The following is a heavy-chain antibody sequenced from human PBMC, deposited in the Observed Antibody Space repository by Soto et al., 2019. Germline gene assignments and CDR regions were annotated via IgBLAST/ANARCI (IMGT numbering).Heavy chain of an antibody. D-gene: IGHD3-3*01. Sequence: PSETLSLTCTVSGGSISRTNYFWGWIRQPQGKGLEWIGSFYYTGSTYYKPSLKSRVTISVHTSKNQFYLYLSSVTAADTAVYFFVCPVVRFLQWPFDYSGQGTLVTLFS. CDR1: GGSISRTNYF. V-gene: IGHV4-39*01. J-gene: IGHJ4*02. CDR2: FYYTGST. CDR3: VCPVVRFLQWPFDY.